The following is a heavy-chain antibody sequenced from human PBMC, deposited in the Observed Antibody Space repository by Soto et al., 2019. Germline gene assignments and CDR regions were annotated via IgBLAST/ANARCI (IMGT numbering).Heavy chain of an antibody. D-gene: IGHD3-16*01. CDR2: ISYDGSSK. Sequence: QVHLVESGGGVVQPGGSLRLSCSVSGFTFNTYGMDWVRQAPGKGLEWVALISYDGSSKHYGDSVKGRFDVSRDNSQNTLYLQMNSLTPEDTAVYYCARHDGRDGDYWGQGTLVTVSS. CDR3: ARHDGRDGDY. V-gene: IGHV3-30*09. CDR1: GFTFNTYG. J-gene: IGHJ4*02.